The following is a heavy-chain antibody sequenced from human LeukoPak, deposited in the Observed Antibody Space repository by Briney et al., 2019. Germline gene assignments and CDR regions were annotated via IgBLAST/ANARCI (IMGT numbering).Heavy chain of an antibody. Sequence: GGSLRLSCAASGFTFSSYAMHWVRQAPGKGLEWVAVISYDGSNKYYADSVKGRFTISRDNSKNTLYLQMNSLRAEDTAVYYCARASGVAAAGPYNWFDPWGQGTPVTVSS. D-gene: IGHD6-13*01. CDR3: ARASGVAAAGPYNWFDP. CDR2: ISYDGSNK. V-gene: IGHV3-30-3*01. CDR1: GFTFSSYA. J-gene: IGHJ5*02.